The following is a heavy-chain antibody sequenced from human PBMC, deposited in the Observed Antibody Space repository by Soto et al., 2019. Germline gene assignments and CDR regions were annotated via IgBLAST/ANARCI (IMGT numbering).Heavy chain of an antibody. CDR1: GFTFNDYP. CDR2: ISYDGNKK. Sequence: QVQLVESGGGVVQPGMSLRLSCAASGFTFNDYPMNWVRQAPGKGLEWVTLISYDGNKKYYADSVKGRFAISRDTSKNPMYLQMNSPRSEDSAVYYWTRGVPYHFWSSQQTWYFDLWGRGTLVTVSS. D-gene: IGHD3-3*01. J-gene: IGHJ2*01. CDR3: TRGVPYHFWSSQQTWYFDL. V-gene: IGHV3-30*09.